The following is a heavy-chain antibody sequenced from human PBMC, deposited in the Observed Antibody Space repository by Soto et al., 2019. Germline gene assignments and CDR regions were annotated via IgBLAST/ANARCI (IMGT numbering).Heavy chain of an antibody. CDR3: AKGLTFGGVIVIPDGMDV. CDR1: GFTFSSYA. V-gene: IGHV3-23*01. D-gene: IGHD3-16*02. Sequence: PGGSLRLSCAASGFTFSSYAMSWVRQAPGKGLEWVSAISGSGGSTHYADSVKGRFTISRDNSKNTLYLQMNSLRAEDTAVYYCAKGLTFGGVIVIPDGMDVWGQGTTVTVSS. J-gene: IGHJ6*02. CDR2: ISGSGGST.